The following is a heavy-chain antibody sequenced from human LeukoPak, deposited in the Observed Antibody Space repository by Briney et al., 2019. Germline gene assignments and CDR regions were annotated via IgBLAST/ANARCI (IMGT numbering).Heavy chain of an antibody. D-gene: IGHD3-22*01. CDR2: INPSGGSA. CDR3: ARDVASSGYYWD. Sequence: ASVKVSCKASGYIFTSYYMHWVRQAPGQGLEWMGIINPSGGSASYAQKFQGRVTMTRDTSTSTVYMEVSSLRSEDTGVYYCARDVASSGYYWDWGQGTLVTVSS. CDR1: GYIFTSYY. V-gene: IGHV1-46*01. J-gene: IGHJ4*02.